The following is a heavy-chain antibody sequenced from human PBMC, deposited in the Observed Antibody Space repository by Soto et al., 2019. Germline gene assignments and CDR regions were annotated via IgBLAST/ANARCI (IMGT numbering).Heavy chain of an antibody. Sequence: EVQLVESGGGLVQPGGSLRLSCTASGFIVSDTYMNWVRQAPGKGLEWVSVISNRGDTHYAECVRGRFSLSRDIADNTMHLQINTLSIADTSLYFCASEPRSCRSASSSITGDAFDIWGQGTMVTLSS. CDR3: ASEPRSCRSASSSITGDAFDI. D-gene: IGHD2-15*01. CDR1: GFIVSDTY. CDR2: ISNRGDT. J-gene: IGHJ3*02. V-gene: IGHV3-66*01.